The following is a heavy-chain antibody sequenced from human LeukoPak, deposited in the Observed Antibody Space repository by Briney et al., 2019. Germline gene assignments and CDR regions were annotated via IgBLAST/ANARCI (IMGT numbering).Heavy chain of an antibody. CDR1: GYTFTNYH. Sequence: ASVKVSCKAPGYTFTNYHMHWVRQAPGQGLEWMGIINPAGGSTTYAQKFQGSRLTLTRDTSTSTVYMELSSLRSEDTAVYYCATDGAVGVTWGVFGYWGQGTLVTVSS. CDR2: INPAGGST. V-gene: IGHV1-46*01. CDR3: ATDGAVGVTWGVFGY. J-gene: IGHJ4*02. D-gene: IGHD1-26*01.